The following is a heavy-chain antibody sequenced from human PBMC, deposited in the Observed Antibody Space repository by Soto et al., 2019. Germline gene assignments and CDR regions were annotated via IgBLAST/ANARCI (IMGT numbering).Heavy chain of an antibody. V-gene: IGHV1-69*01. CDR3: AIDEAAAATSGMDV. CDR2: IIPIFDTT. J-gene: IGHJ6*02. Sequence: QVQLVQSGAEVKKPGYSVKVSCKASGGTFSTYGINWVRQAPGQGLEWMGGIIPIFDTTNYAQKFKGKFTITADESTSTVYMELSSLRSEDTAVYYCAIDEAAAATSGMDVWGQGTTVTVSS. CDR1: GGTFSTYG. D-gene: IGHD6-13*01.